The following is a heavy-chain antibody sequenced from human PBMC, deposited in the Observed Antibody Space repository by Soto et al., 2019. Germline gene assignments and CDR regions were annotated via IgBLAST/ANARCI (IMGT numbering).Heavy chain of an antibody. Sequence: QVQLQESGPGLVKLSQTLSLTCTVSGGSISSGGYYWSWIRQHPGKGLEWIGYIYYSGCTYYNPSLNSRDTISAETSKKQFSLKLSSVTAADTAVYYYAIGSVVAATLFDYWGQGTLVTDSS. D-gene: IGHD2-15*01. V-gene: IGHV4-31*03. CDR3: AIGSVVAATLFDY. CDR1: GGSISSGGYY. CDR2: IYYSGCT. J-gene: IGHJ4*02.